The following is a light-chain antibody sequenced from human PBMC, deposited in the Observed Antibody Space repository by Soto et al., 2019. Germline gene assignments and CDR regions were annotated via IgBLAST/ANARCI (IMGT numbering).Light chain of an antibody. CDR3: QQYGSAPRT. V-gene: IGKV3-20*01. J-gene: IGKJ1*01. CDR1: QSVSSNY. CDR2: GAS. Sequence: EFVLTQSPGTLSLSPGERATLSCRASQSVSSNYVAWFHQKPGQAPRLLIYGASNRATGIPDRFSGGGSGTDFTLTISRLEAEDFAVYYCQQYGSAPRTFGQGTKVDI.